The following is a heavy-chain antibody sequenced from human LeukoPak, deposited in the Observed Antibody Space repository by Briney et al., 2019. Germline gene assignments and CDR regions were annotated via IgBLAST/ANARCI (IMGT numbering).Heavy chain of an antibody. CDR1: GGTISSRSDY. D-gene: IGHD4-23*01. CDR2: LDSSGST. CDR3: SRSHDYGGLYFYYYMDV. J-gene: IGHJ6*03. Sequence: PSETLSRTCTVSGGTISSRSDYWGWLRQTPGRGLEWIGNLDSSGSTYYNPSLKSRVTISVGTSTNQFSLNLSSVTAADTAIYFCSRSHDYGGLYFYYYMDVWGKGTTVSVSS. V-gene: IGHV4-39*01.